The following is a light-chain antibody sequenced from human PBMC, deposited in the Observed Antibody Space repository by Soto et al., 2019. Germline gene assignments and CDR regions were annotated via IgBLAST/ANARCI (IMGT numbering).Light chain of an antibody. CDR1: QSVGRS. CDR2: DAS. Sequence: EIVLTQSPATLSLSPGDRATLSCRASQSVGRSLAWYQQKPGQAPRLLIYDASDRAAGVPARFGGSGSGTDFTLTISGLQPEDFAVYYCQQRSNWPLTFGGGTKVDIK. V-gene: IGKV3-11*01. CDR3: QQRSNWPLT. J-gene: IGKJ4*01.